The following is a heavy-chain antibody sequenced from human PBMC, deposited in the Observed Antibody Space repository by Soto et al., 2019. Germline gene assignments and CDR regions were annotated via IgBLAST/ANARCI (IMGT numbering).Heavy chain of an antibody. J-gene: IGHJ4*02. D-gene: IGHD3-3*01. CDR2: ISVYHVNT. CDR3: ARDNGGDNMDMLY. V-gene: IGHV1-18*04. CDR1: CYNFLNYV. Sequence: ASLIVAFKTSCYNFLNYVIILVRHSPVQGPEWMGWISVYHVNTIYAQNFQGRVTITTDTSTSTAYMELTSLRSDDTGVYYCARDNGGDNMDMLYWGKGNMVNVSS.